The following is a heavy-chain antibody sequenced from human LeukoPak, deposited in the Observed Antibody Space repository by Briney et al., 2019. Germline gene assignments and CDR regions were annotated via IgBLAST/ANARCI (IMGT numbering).Heavy chain of an antibody. CDR1: GGSISSYY. CDR3: ARDWHLTYFDY. Sequence: SETLSLTCTVSGGSISSYYWSWIRQPPGKGLEWIGNIYYSGSTKYNPSLKSRVTISVETSKNQSSLKLSSVTAADTAVYYCARDWHLTYFDYWGQGTLVTVSS. V-gene: IGHV4-59*01. CDR2: IYYSGST. J-gene: IGHJ4*02.